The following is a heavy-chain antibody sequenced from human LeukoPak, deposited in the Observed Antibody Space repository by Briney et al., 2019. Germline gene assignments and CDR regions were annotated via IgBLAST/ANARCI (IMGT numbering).Heavy chain of an antibody. CDR1: GFTFSSYS. D-gene: IGHD2/OR15-2a*01. V-gene: IGHV3-21*01. CDR3: ARDFLGGWLFDY. Sequence: KPGGSLRLSCAASGFTFSSYSMNWVRQAPGKGLEWVSSISSSSSYIYYADSVKGRFTISRDNAKNSLYLQMNSLRAEDTAVYYCARDFLGGWLFDYWGQGTLVTVSS. J-gene: IGHJ4*02. CDR2: ISSSSSYI.